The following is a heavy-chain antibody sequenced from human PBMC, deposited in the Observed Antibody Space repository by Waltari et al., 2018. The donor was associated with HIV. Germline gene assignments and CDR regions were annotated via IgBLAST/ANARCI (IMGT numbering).Heavy chain of an antibody. Sequence: QVQLQESGPGLVKPSQTLSLTCTVSGGSISSGSYYWSWIRQPAGKGLEWIGRIYTSGSTNYDPSLKSRVTISVDTSKNQCSLKLSSVTAADTAVDYCAREGAYYDSSGCLDYWGQGTLVTVSS. CDR2: IYTSGST. J-gene: IGHJ4*02. CDR1: GGSISSGSYY. D-gene: IGHD3-22*01. V-gene: IGHV4-61*02. CDR3: AREGAYYDSSGCLDY.